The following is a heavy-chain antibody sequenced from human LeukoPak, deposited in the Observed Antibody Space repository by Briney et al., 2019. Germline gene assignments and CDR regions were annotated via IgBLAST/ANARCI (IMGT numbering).Heavy chain of an antibody. CDR1: GASLSAYC. V-gene: IGHV4-34*01. D-gene: IGHD2-15*01. CDR2: INLDGST. J-gene: IGHJ5*02. CDR3: ARAGRADTPQDLDR. Sequence: SETLSLTCAVSGASLSAYCWSWVRQPPKKGLEWVGEINLDGSTNYNPSLKSRVTISVDTSKNQFSLRLSSVTAADTAVYYCARAGRADTPQDLDRWGQGILVTVSS.